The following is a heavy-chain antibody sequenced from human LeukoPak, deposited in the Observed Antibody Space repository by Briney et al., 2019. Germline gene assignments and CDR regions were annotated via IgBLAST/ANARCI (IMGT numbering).Heavy chain of an antibody. CDR2: MNPNSGNT. V-gene: IGHV1-8*01. CDR3: FLDYYDSSGSPFDY. J-gene: IGHJ4*02. D-gene: IGHD3-22*01. Sequence: GASVKVSCKASGYTFTSYDINWVRQATGQGLEWMGWMNPNSGNTGYAQKFQGRVTMTRNTSISTAYMELSSLRSEDTAVYYCFLDYYDSSGSPFDYWGQGTLVTVSS. CDR1: GYTFTSYD.